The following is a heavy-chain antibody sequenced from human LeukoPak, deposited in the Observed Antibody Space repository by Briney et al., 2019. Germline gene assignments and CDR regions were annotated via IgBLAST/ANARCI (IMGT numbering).Heavy chain of an antibody. CDR3: ARDYGGNAIFDY. V-gene: IGHV3-23*01. D-gene: IGHD4-23*01. CDR1: GFTFSSYA. J-gene: IGHJ4*02. Sequence: GGSLRLSCAASGFTFSSYAMRWVRQAPGKGLEWVSAISGSGGSTYYADSVKGRFTISRDNSKNTLYLQMNSLRAEDTAVYYCARDYGGNAIFDYWGQGTLVTVSS. CDR2: ISGSGGST.